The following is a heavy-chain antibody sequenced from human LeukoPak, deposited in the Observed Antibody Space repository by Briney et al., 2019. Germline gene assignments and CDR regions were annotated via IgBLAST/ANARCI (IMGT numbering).Heavy chain of an antibody. D-gene: IGHD1-26*01. V-gene: IGHV3-43D*03. CDR2: ISWHGETT. CDR3: AKDLGSRGVGATPQY. J-gene: IGHJ4*02. CDR1: GFPFDDYA. Sequence: PGGSLRLSCAASGFPFDDYAMLWVRQAPGKGLEWVSFISWHGETTYYADSVKGRFTISRDSSKDSLYLQMNSLRTEDTGFYYCAKDLGSRGVGATPQYWGQGTVVIVSS.